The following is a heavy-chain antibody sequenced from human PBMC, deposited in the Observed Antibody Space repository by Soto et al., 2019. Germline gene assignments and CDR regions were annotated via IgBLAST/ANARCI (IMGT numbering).Heavy chain of an antibody. Sequence: QVQLVQSGAEVKKPGSSVKVSCKASGGTFSSYAISWVRQAPGQGLEWMGGIIPIFGTANYAQKFQGRVTITADESTSTAYMELSSLRSEDTDVYYCARDEYGAVAGPGNYYYYYGMDVWGQGTTVTVSS. CDR2: IIPIFGTA. J-gene: IGHJ6*02. D-gene: IGHD6-19*01. V-gene: IGHV1-69*01. CDR1: GGTFSSYA. CDR3: ARDEYGAVAGPGNYYYYYGMDV.